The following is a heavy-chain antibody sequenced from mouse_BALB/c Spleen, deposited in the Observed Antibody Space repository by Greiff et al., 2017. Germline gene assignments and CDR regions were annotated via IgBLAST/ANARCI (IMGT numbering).Heavy chain of an antibody. Sequence: QVQLQQPGAELVKPGASVKLSCKASGYTFTSYWMHWVKQRPGQGLEWIGEIDPSDSYTNYNQKFTGKATLTVDKSSSTAYMQLSSLTSEDSAVYYCAKGDDGYERGYYAMDYWGQGTSVTVSS. CDR1: GYTFTSYW. V-gene: IGHV1-69*02. CDR2: IDPSDSYT. J-gene: IGHJ4*01. CDR3: AKGDDGYERGYYAMDY. D-gene: IGHD2-3*01.